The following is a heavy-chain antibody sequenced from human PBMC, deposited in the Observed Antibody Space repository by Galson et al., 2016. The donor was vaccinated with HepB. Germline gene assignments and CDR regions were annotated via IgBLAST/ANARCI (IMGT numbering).Heavy chain of an antibody. CDR1: GFIVNNNY. Sequence: SLRLSCAASGFIVNNNYMRWVRQAPGKGLEWVANINQDGSDKYYVDSVKGRFTISRDNAKNSLYLQMNSLRAEDTAVYYCARTLPRAGAFDIWGQGTMVTVSS. CDR2: INQDGSDK. J-gene: IGHJ3*02. V-gene: IGHV3-7*04. CDR3: ARTLPRAGAFDI.